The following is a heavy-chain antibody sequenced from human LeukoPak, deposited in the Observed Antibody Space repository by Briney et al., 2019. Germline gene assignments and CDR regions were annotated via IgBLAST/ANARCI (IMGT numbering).Heavy chain of an antibody. J-gene: IGHJ4*02. D-gene: IGHD4-17*01. CDR2: IYYSGST. CDR3: ARGRDDYGDFNFDY. CDR1: GGSISSGGYS. Sequence: SQTLSLTCAVSGGSISSGGYSWSWIRQPPGKGLEWIGYIYYSGSTYYNPSLKSRVTISVDTSKNQFSLKLSSVTAADTAVYYCARGRDDYGDFNFDYWGQGTLVTVSS. V-gene: IGHV4-30-4*07.